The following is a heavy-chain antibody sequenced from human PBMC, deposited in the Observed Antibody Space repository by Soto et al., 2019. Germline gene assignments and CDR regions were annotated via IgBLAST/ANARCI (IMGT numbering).Heavy chain of an antibody. Sequence: QLQLQESGPGLVKPSETLSLTCPVSGGSISGYYWSWIRQPPGKGLEWIAFIHYTGRYNSNPSLERRVTMTIDTSKNQFSLKLSSVTAADTAVYYCARHSNEYRKSLDNWGQGTLVTVS. J-gene: IGHJ4*02. CDR3: ARHSNEYRKSLDN. D-gene: IGHD4-4*01. V-gene: IGHV4-59*08. CDR2: IHYTGRY. CDR1: GGSISGYY.